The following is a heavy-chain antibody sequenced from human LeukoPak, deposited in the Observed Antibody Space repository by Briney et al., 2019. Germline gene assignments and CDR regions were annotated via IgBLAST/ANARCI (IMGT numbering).Heavy chain of an antibody. CDR3: ARGSLEYYYYYMDV. J-gene: IGHJ6*03. V-gene: IGHV1-2*02. CDR1: GYTFTGYY. CDR2: INPNSGGT. Sequence: ASVKVSCKASGYTFTGYYMHWVRQAPGQGLEWMGWINPNSGGTDYAQKFQGRVTMTRDTSISTAYMELSRLRSDDTAVYYCARGSLEYYYYYMDVWGKGTTVTVSS.